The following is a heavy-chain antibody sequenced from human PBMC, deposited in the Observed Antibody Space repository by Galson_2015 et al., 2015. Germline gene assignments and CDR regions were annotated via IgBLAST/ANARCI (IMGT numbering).Heavy chain of an antibody. D-gene: IGHD2-2*01. Sequence: SLRLSCAASGFTFSSYDMHWVRQVTGKGLEWVSAIGTAGDRYSPGSVKGRFTISRENAKNSLYLQMNSLIAGGTAVYYCVRGCSSTSCPKQYYYYAMDVWGQGTTVTVSS. CDR3: VRGCSSTSCPKQYYYYAMDV. J-gene: IGHJ6*02. CDR1: GFTFSSYD. CDR2: IGTAGDR. V-gene: IGHV3-13*01.